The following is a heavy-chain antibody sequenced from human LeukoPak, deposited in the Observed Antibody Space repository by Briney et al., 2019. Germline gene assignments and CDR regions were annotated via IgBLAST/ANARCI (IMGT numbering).Heavy chain of an antibody. CDR3: AREIIGYCSGGSCYSATNFDY. Sequence: SETLSLTCTVSGGSTSSGSYYWSWIRQPAGKGLEWIGRIYTSGSTNYNPSLKSRVTISVDTSKNQFSLKLSSVTAADTAVYYCAREIIGYCSGGSCYSATNFDYWGQGTLVTVSS. CDR1: GGSTSSGSYY. J-gene: IGHJ4*02. D-gene: IGHD2-15*01. CDR2: IYTSGST. V-gene: IGHV4-61*02.